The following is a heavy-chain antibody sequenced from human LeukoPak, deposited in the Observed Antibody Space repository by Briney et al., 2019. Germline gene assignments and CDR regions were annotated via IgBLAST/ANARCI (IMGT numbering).Heavy chain of an antibody. CDR3: ARGRTGAYDAFDI. V-gene: IGHV3-30*09. Sequence: PGGSLRLSCAASGGSFNSYAMQWVRQAPGKGLAWVGVISFDGSNKYYADSVKGRFAISRDSSKYTLYLQMNSLRAEDTAVYYCARGRTGAYDAFDIWGQGTMVTVSS. D-gene: IGHD7-27*01. CDR2: ISFDGSNK. J-gene: IGHJ3*02. CDR1: GGSFNSYA.